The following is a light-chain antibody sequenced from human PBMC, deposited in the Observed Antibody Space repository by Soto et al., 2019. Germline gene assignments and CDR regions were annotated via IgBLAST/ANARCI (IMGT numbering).Light chain of an antibody. CDR2: KAS. CDR1: QSISNW. Sequence: DIQMTQSPSTLSASVGDRVTITCRASQSISNWLAWYQQNPGKAPKLLIFKASTLESGVPSRFSCSGSGTEFTLNISSLQPDDFATYHCQQYDTYPRTFGQGTKVDIK. V-gene: IGKV1-5*03. CDR3: QQYDTYPRT. J-gene: IGKJ1*01.